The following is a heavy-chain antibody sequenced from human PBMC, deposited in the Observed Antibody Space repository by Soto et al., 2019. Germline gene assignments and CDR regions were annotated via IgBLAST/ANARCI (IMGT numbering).Heavy chain of an antibody. CDR3: AHKRGKYVFWKGGYFDS. Sequence: QITLMESGPTLVKPTQTLTLTCTFSGFSLNTGGVGVGWIRQPPGKALEWLAVIFWDDDKRYSPSLKSRLTINKNTPKNQVVLKMTNMDRVKTPKYFCAHKRGKYVFWKGGYFDSGGRGALVPFPS. D-gene: IGHD3-3*01. CDR1: GFSLNTGGVG. J-gene: IGHJ4*02. V-gene: IGHV2-5*02. CDR2: IFWDDDK.